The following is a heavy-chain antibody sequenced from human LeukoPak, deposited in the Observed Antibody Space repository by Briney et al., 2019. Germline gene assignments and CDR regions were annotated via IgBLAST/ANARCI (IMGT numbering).Heavy chain of an antibody. J-gene: IGHJ4*02. CDR2: IREGGREK. Sequence: GGSLRLSCAVSGFTFSGYWMSWVRQAPGEGLEWVVYIREGGREKYYVDSVKCRFTISRDNAKNSLYLQMHTRRAEETAVLYCARGNWAFVYWGRGTLVTVSS. CDR1: GFTFSGYW. D-gene: IGHD3-16*01. V-gene: IGHV3-7*01. CDR3: ARGNWAFVY.